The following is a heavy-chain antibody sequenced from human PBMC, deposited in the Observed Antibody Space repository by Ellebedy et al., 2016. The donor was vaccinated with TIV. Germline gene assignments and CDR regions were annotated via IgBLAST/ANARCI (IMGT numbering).Heavy chain of an antibody. Sequence: AASVKVSCKASGYSFSDYFLHWVRQAPGQGLEWMGIVNPIDSNTYYAQKFQGRVTMAWDTSTSTVSMELRNLTSDDTAVYYCARLIKWEHRGWGQGTLVTVYS. CDR1: GYSFSDYF. D-gene: IGHD1-26*01. V-gene: IGHV1-46*01. CDR3: ARLIKWEHRG. CDR2: VNPIDSNT. J-gene: IGHJ4*02.